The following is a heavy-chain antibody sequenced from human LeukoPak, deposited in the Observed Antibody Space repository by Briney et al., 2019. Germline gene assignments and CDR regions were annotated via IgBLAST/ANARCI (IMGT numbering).Heavy chain of an antibody. V-gene: IGHV3-66*01. D-gene: IGHD3-3*01. CDR2: IYSGGST. CDR1: GFTISSNY. J-gene: IGHJ4*02. CDR3: ARISRY. Sequence: GGSLTLSCAASGFTISSNYTSWVRHAPGKGLEWVSVIYSGGSTYYSDSVKGRFTISRDNSKNALYLQMNSLRAEDTAVYYCARISRYWGQGTLVTVSS.